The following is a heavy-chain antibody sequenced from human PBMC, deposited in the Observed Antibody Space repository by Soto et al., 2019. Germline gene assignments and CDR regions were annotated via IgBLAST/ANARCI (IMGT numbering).Heavy chain of an antibody. CDR1: GFTFSSYA. J-gene: IGHJ4*02. CDR3: AKAGFSSGWSPSYFDY. V-gene: IGHV3-23*01. Sequence: VPLLESGGGLVQPGRSLRLSCAASGFTFSSYAMNWVRQAPGKGLEWVSAMSGTGGSTYYADSVKGRFTISRDNSKNTLYLQMNSLRVEDTAVFYCAKAGFSSGWSPSYFDYWGQGTLVTVSS. D-gene: IGHD6-19*01. CDR2: MSGTGGST.